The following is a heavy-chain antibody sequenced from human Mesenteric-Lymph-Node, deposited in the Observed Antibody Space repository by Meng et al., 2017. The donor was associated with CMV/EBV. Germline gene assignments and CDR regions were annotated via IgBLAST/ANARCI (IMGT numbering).Heavy chain of an antibody. J-gene: IGHJ6*02. CDR3: ASTSPTLLYYHFGMDV. D-gene: IGHD2/OR15-2a*01. CDR1: GGSVSSGSHQ. V-gene: IGHV4-61*01. Sequence: GSLRLSCTVSGGSVSSGSHQWSWNRQPPGRGLEYIGYIYNNGITNYNPSLKSRVTISVDKSENQLSLKLRSVPAADTAVYYCASTSPTLLYYHFGMDVWGQGTTVTVSS. CDR2: IYNNGIT.